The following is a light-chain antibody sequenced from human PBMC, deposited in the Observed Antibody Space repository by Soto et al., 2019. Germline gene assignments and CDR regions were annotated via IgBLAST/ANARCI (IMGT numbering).Light chain of an antibody. CDR3: SSYTSNSPVV. CDR1: SSDVGGSNY. J-gene: IGLJ2*01. V-gene: IGLV2-14*01. Sequence: QSVLTQPASVSGSPGQSITISCTGTSSDVGGSNYVSWYQHHPGKAPKLMIYEVNNRPSGVSNRFSGSKSGNTASLTISGLQAEDEADYYCSSYTSNSPVVFGGGTQLTVL. CDR2: EVN.